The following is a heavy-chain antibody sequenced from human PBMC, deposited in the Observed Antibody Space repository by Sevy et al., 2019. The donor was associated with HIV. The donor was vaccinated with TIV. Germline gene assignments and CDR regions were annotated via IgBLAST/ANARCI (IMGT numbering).Heavy chain of an antibody. CDR3: TRGLATADTPEYYFDY. CDR1: GFTFDDYA. Sequence: GGSLRLSCTTSGFTFDDYAMSWFRQAPGKGLEWVAFITRNSYEAYGGTTDYAAYVKGRFIISIDDSKSIAYLQMNSLKTEDTAVYYCTRGLATADTPEYYFDYWGQGTLVTVSS. D-gene: IGHD5-12*01. J-gene: IGHJ4*02. V-gene: IGHV3-49*03. CDR2: ITRNSYEAYGGTT.